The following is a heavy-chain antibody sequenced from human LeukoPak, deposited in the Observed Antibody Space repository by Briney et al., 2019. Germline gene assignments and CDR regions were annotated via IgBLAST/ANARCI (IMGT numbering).Heavy chain of an antibody. V-gene: IGHV3-30*02. CDR2: IQYEGRYK. CDR3: AKDIGDVGRRGYFDY. CDR1: GFTFSRYG. J-gene: IGHJ4*02. D-gene: IGHD1-1*01. Sequence: GGSLRLSCAASGFTFSRYGMHWVRQAPGKGLEWVAFIQYEGRYKYYADSVKGRFTISRDNSKNMLYLQMNSLRAEDTAVYYCAKDIGDVGRRGYFDYWGQGTLVTVSS.